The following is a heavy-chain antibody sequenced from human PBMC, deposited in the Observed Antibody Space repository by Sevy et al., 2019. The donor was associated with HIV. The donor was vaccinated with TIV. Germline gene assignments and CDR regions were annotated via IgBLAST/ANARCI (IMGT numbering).Heavy chain of an antibody. CDR1: GYTFNIYG. Sequence: ASVKVSCKATGYTFNIYGISWVRQAPGQGLEWMGWISPYTGNTNYAQKLQGRVTMTTDTSTSTAYMDLRSLRSDDTAVYYYTRDRQEGYFDYWGQGTLVTVSS. CDR2: ISPYTGNT. V-gene: IGHV1-18*01. CDR3: TRDRQEGYFDY. J-gene: IGHJ4*01.